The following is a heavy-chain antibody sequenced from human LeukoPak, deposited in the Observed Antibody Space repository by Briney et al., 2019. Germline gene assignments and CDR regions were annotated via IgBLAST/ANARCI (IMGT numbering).Heavy chain of an antibody. CDR3: ARDPETYGSGSYCDY. CDR2: ISYDGSNK. Sequence: GGSLRLSCAASGFTFSSYAMRWVRQAPGKGLEWVAVISYDGSNKYYADSVKGRSTISRDNSKNTLYLQMNSLRAEDTAVYYCARDPETYGSGSYCDYWGQGTLVTVSS. J-gene: IGHJ4*02. CDR1: GFTFSSYA. V-gene: IGHV3-30-3*01. D-gene: IGHD3-10*01.